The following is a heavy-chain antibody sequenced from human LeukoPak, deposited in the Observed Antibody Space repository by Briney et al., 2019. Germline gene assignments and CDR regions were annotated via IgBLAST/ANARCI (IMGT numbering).Heavy chain of an antibody. CDR2: IYSGGST. CDR1: GFTVSSNY. V-gene: IGHV3-66*04. Sequence: PGRSLRLSCAASGFTVSSNYMSWVRQAPGKGLEWVSVIYSGGSTYYADSVKGRFTISRDNSKNTLYLQMNSLRAEDTAVYYCARLILTGYYFDYWGQGTLVTVSS. CDR3: ARLILTGYYFDY. D-gene: IGHD3-9*01. J-gene: IGHJ4*02.